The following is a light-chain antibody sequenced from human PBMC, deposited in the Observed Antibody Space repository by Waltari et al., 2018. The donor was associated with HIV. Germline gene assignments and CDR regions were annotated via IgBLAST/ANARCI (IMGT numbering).Light chain of an antibody. CDR2: DVN. CDR1: SSDVGVYNY. V-gene: IGLV2-8*01. Sequence: QSALTPPPPASGSPGQSVTISCTGASSDVGVYNYVSWYQQHPAKAPKLMIYDVNKRPSGVPDRFSGSKSGNTASLTVSGLQAEDEADYYCSSFAGSRTHVVLGGGTKLTVL. CDR3: SSFAGSRTHVV. J-gene: IGLJ2*01.